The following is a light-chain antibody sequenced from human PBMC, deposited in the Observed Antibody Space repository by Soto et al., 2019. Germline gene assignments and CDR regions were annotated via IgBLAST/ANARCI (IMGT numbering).Light chain of an antibody. CDR1: QSISSY. CDR2: GAS. J-gene: IGKJ2*01. CDR3: QQYNNWPPYT. V-gene: IGKV3-15*01. Sequence: DIVMTQSPSTLSVSPGERATISCRASQSISSYLAWYQQKPGQAPSLLIYGASTRATGIPARFSGSGSGTEFTLTISSLQSEDFAVYYCQQYNNWPPYTFGQGTKLEVK.